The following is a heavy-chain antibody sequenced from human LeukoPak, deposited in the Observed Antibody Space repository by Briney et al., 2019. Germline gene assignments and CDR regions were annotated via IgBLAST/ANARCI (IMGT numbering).Heavy chain of an antibody. D-gene: IGHD5-12*01. Sequence: TGGSLRLSCTVSGFTVSSNSMSWVRQAPGKGLEWVSFIYSDNTHYSNSVKGRFTISRDNSKNTLYLQMNSLRAEDTAVYYCARDRETTGYDYWGQGTLVTVSS. V-gene: IGHV3-53*01. CDR3: ARDRETTGYDY. J-gene: IGHJ4*02. CDR1: GFTVSSNS. CDR2: IYSDNT.